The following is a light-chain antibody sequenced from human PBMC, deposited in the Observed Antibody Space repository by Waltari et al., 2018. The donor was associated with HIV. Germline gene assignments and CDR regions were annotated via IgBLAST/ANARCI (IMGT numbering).Light chain of an antibody. Sequence: QSVLTQPPSASGTPGQRVTISCSGRNSNIGSNTVNWYQQLPGTAPKLLSYKNKQRPSGVSDRVSGAKSGTSASLAISGLQSEDEADYYCAAWDDSLNAHVLFGGGTKLTVL. CDR1: NSNIGSNT. CDR3: AAWDDSLNAHVL. V-gene: IGLV1-44*01. CDR2: KNK. J-gene: IGLJ2*01.